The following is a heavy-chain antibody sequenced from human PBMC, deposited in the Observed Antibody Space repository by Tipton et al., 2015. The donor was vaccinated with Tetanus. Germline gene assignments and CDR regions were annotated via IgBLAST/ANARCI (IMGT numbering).Heavy chain of an antibody. CDR3: AREADCSGGSCFSGDLDN. CDR1: GFSVSNSY. V-gene: IGHV3-33*08. D-gene: IGHD2-15*01. Sequence: SLRLSCAASGFSVSNSYLIWVRQAPGKGLEWVAVSWYDGTDKYYADSVKGRFTISRDNSKNTLYLQMNSLRAEDTAVYYCAREADCSGGSCFSGDLDNWGQGTQVTVSS. J-gene: IGHJ4*02. CDR2: SWYDGTDK.